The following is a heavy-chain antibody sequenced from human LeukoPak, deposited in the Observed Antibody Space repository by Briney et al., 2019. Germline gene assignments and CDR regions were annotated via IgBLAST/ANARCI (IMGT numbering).Heavy chain of an antibody. Sequence: SETLSLTCTVSGGSISSGGYYWSWIRQHPGKGLEWIGYIYYSGSTYYNPSLKSRVTISVDTSKNQFSLRLSSVTAADTAVYYCARGGFAGSYAYDYWGQGTLVTVSS. CDR1: GGSISSGGYY. V-gene: IGHV4-31*03. D-gene: IGHD1-26*01. CDR3: ARGGFAGSYAYDY. CDR2: IYYSGST. J-gene: IGHJ4*02.